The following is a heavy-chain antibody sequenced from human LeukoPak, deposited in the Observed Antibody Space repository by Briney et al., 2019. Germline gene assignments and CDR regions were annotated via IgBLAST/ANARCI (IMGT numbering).Heavy chain of an antibody. J-gene: IGHJ5*02. CDR3: ARERCGSRRSYVRPGWFDP. D-gene: IGHD5-18*01. CDR1: GFPFSSYS. Sequence: GGSLRLSCAASGFPFSSYSMNWVRQAPGKGLEWVSSISSGTSFIYYADSVKGRFTISRDNAKNSLYLQMNSLRAEDTAVYYCARERCGSRRSYVRPGWFDPWGQGTLVTVSS. CDR2: ISSGTSFI. V-gene: IGHV3-21*04.